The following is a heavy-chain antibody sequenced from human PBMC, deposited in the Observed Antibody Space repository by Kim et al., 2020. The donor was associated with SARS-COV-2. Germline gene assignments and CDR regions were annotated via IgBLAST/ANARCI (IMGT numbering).Heavy chain of an antibody. V-gene: IGHV3-73*01. CDR2: IRSKANSYAT. Sequence: GGSLRLSCAASGFTFSGSAMHWVRQASGKGLEWVGRIRSKANSYATAYAASVKGRFTISRDDSKNTAYLQMNSLKTEDTAVYYCTXXXFYXXSWWXAXDIWGQGTXXTXSS. CDR1: GFTFSGSA. D-gene: IGHD6-13*01. J-gene: IGHJ3*02. CDR3: TXXXFYXXSWWXAXDI.